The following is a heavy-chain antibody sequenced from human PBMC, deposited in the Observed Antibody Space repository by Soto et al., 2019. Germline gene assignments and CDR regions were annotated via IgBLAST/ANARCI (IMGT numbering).Heavy chain of an antibody. J-gene: IGHJ4*02. D-gene: IGHD6-19*01. V-gene: IGHV3-23*01. Sequence: EVQLLESGGGLVQPGGSLRLSCAASGFTFSSYAMSWVRQAPGKGLEWVSAINGSGGSTYYADSVKGRFTISRDNSKNTLYLQMNSLRAGDTAVYYCAQSTSSGWQILASGAQGPLVPVS. CDR1: GFTFSSYA. CDR3: AQSTSSGWQILAS. CDR2: INGSGGST.